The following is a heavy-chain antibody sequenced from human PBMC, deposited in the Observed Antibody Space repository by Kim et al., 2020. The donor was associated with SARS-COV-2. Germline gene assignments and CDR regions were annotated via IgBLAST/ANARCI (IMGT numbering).Heavy chain of an antibody. V-gene: IGHV3-53*01. J-gene: IGHJ4*02. CDR3: ARLEVGALDY. CDR2: ST. D-gene: IGHD1-26*01. Sequence: STNDADAVKGRFTISRDTTKNTLYLQMSSLRAEDTAVYYCARLEVGALDYWGQGALVTVSS.